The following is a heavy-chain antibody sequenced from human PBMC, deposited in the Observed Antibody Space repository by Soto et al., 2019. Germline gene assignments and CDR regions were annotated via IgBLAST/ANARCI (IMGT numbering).Heavy chain of an antibody. CDR3: ARQRITMIVVVFDAFDI. Sequence: PSETLSLTCAVSGGSISSSYWWSWVRQPPGKGLEWIGEIYHSGNTNYNPSLKSRVTISVDKSKNQFSLKLSSVTAADTAVYYCARQRITMIVVVFDAFDIWGQGTMVS. J-gene: IGHJ3*02. CDR1: GGSISSSYW. D-gene: IGHD3-22*01. CDR2: IYHSGNT. V-gene: IGHV4-4*02.